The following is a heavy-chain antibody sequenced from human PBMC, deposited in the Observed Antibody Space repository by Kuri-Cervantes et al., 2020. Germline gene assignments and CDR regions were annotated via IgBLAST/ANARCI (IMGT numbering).Heavy chain of an antibody. D-gene: IGHD4-17*01. J-gene: IGHJ6*02. Sequence: GGSLRLSCAASGFTFSSYSMNWVRQAPGKGLEWVSYISSSSSTIYYADSVKGRFTISRDNAKNSLYLQMNSLRDEDTAVYYCARNNDYGDYDAYYYYGMDVWGQGTTVTGSS. CDR3: ARNNDYGDYDAYYYYGMDV. CDR2: ISSSSSTI. CDR1: GFTFSSYS. V-gene: IGHV3-48*02.